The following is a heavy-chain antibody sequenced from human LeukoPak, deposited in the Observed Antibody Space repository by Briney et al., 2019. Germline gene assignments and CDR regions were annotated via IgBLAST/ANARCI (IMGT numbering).Heavy chain of an antibody. CDR3: AREAAWGNWYFDH. J-gene: IGHJ2*01. V-gene: IGHV3-33*08. D-gene: IGHD3-16*01. Sequence: GGSLRLSCAASGFTFSRHGMHWVRQAPGKGLEWVAVIGDTGRAKYYADSVEGRFTASRDNFKNTLYLENSLRYDDTALYYCAREAAWGNWYFDHWGRGTLVTVSS. CDR2: IGDTGRAK. CDR1: GFTFSRHG.